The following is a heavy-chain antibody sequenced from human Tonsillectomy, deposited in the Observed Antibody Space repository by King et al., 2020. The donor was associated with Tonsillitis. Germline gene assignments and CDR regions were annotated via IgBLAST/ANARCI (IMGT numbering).Heavy chain of an antibody. V-gene: IGHV3-30-3*01. CDR1: GFTFSSYA. Sequence: QLVQSGGGVVQPGRSLRLSCAASGFTFSSYAMHWVRQAPGKGLEWGAVISYEGSNKYYADSVKGRFTISRDNSKNTRYLQMNSLRAEDTAVYYCARDETVDTAMGIDYWGQGTLVTVSS. CDR2: ISYEGSNK. J-gene: IGHJ4*02. D-gene: IGHD5-18*01. CDR3: ARDETVDTAMGIDY.